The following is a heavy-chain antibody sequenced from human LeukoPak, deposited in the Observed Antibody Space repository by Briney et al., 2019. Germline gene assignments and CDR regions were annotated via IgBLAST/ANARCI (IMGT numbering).Heavy chain of an antibody. CDR2: IRYDGSNK. V-gene: IGHV3-30*02. CDR3: AKDRSSAWNTFHK. CDR1: GFTFDTFG. Sequence: GGSLRLSCDASGFTFDTFGMHWARQAPGKGLEWVTFIRYDGSNKFYADSVKGRFTISRDNSKNTLYLQMNSLRPEDTSVYCCAKDRSSAWNTFHKWGQGTMVTVS. D-gene: IGHD6-19*01. J-gene: IGHJ3*02.